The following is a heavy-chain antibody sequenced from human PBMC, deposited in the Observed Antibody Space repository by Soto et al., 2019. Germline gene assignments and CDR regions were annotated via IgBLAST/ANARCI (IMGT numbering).Heavy chain of an antibody. CDR2: ISGSGGST. CDR1: GFTFSSYA. J-gene: IGHJ6*02. D-gene: IGHD3-9*01. V-gene: IGHV3-23*01. CDR3: ANGGGYYDILTGYSGMDV. Sequence: EVQLLESGGGLVQPGGSLRLSCAASGFTFSSYAMSWVRQAPGKGLEWVSAISGSGGSTYYADSVKGRFTISRDNSKNTLYLQRNSLRAEDTAVYYCANGGGYYDILTGYSGMDVWGQGTTVTVSS.